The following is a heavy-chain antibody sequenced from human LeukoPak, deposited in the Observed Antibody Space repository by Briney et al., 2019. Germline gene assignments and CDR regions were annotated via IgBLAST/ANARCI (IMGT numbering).Heavy chain of an antibody. D-gene: IGHD6-13*01. CDR3: ASTSYSSSWYFSAFDI. J-gene: IGHJ3*02. CDR2: ISYDGSNK. CDR1: GFTFSSYA. Sequence: GGSLRLSCAASGFTFSSYAIHWVRQAPGKGLEWVAVISYDGSNKYYADSVKGRFTISRDSSKNTLFLQMNSLRAEDTAVYYCASTSYSSSWYFSAFDIWGQGTMVTVSS. V-gene: IGHV3-30-3*01.